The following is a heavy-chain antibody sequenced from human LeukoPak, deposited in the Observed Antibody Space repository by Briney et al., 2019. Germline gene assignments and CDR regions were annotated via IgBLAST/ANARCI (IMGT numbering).Heavy chain of an antibody. J-gene: IGHJ4*02. CDR2: IKSIKDGGTT. CDR1: GFTFNNAW. CDR3: TVHLTASSLGH. V-gene: IGHV3-15*01. Sequence: GGSLRLSCAASGFTFNNAWLSWVRQAPGKGLEWIGRIKSIKDGGTTDYTAPVKGRFTMSRDDSENTLFLQMNSLKTEDTAVYYCTVHLTASSLGHWGQGTLVTVSS. D-gene: IGHD2-21*02.